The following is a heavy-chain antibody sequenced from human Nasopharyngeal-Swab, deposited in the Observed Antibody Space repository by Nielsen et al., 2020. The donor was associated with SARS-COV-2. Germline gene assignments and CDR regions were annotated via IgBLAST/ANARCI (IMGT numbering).Heavy chain of an antibody. CDR3: AKDPATDNLDY. CDR2: IRGSGSST. D-gene: IGHD2-15*01. Sequence: GEDLKISCAASGFTFSSYAMSWVRQAPGKGLEWVSAIRGSGSSTHYADSVKGRFTISRDNSKKTLYLQMDSLRAEDTAVYYCAKDPATDNLDYWGQGTLVTVSS. CDR1: GFTFSSYA. V-gene: IGHV3-23*01. J-gene: IGHJ4*02.